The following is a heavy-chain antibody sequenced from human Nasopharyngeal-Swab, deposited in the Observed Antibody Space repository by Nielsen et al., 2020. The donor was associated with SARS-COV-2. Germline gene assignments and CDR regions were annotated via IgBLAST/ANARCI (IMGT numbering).Heavy chain of an antibody. CDR3: ASHRGGVP. CDR1: GFTFSSSA. CDR2: ISGRDGCT. Sequence: GESLKISCAASGFTFSSSAMNWVRQAPGKGLEWVASISGRDGCTYYADSVRDRFTISRDNSKNTLYLQMNSLRTEDTAVYYCASHRGGVPWGQGTLVAVSS. D-gene: IGHD3-16*01. V-gene: IGHV3-23*01. J-gene: IGHJ5*02.